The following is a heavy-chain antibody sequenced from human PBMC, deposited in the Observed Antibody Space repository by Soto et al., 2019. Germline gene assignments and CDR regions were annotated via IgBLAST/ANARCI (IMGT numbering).Heavy chain of an antibody. D-gene: IGHD3-22*01. CDR1: GLTLTDAW. J-gene: IGHJ4*02. CDR2: LKSKTNGGTA. CDR3: AYFRDSRAVDFDS. V-gene: IGHV3-15*07. Sequence: EVQLVESGGGLVKPGESLRLSCTASGLTLTDAWMKWVRQAPGKGLEWVGRLKSKTNGGTADYAAPVRGRFTILRDDSIYMLYLQMTSLKTVDTAVYYCAYFRDSRAVDFDSWGQGNLVTVSS.